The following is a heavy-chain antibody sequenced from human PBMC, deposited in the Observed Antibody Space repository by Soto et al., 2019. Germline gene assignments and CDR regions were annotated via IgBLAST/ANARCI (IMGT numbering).Heavy chain of an antibody. V-gene: IGHV4-39*01. CDR3: ATQEVGGSYVYTFDP. CDR2: IYYSGST. Sequence: SETLSLTCTVSGGSISSSSYYWGWIRQPPGKGLEWIGSIYYSGSTYYNPSLKSRVTISVDTSKNQFSLKLSSVTAADTAVYYCATQEVGGSYVYTFDPWGQGTLVTVSS. D-gene: IGHD1-26*01. J-gene: IGHJ5*02. CDR1: GGSISSSSYY.